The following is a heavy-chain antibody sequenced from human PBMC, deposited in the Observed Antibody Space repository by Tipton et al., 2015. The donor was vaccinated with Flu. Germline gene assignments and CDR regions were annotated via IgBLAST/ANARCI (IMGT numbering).Heavy chain of an antibody. CDR3: ASRDYSNCVSEPKNWFDP. J-gene: IGHJ5*01. CDR1: GDSIRSSNYY. V-gene: IGHV4-39*07. Sequence: TLSLTCGVSGDSIRSSNYYWGWIRQPPGKGLEWIGNTFHSGNTYLNPSLKSRVTISIDTSKNQFSLKLSSVTAADTAVYYCASRDYSNCVSEPKNWFDPWGQGALVTVSS. D-gene: IGHD4-11*01. CDR2: TFHSGNT.